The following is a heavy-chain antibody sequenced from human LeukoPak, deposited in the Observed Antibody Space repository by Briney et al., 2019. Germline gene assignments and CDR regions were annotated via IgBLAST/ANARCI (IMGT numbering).Heavy chain of an antibody. CDR3: ARDLDYGDYEGRFDP. Sequence: SETLSLTCTVSGGSISSYYWSWIRQPAGKGLEWIGRIYTSGSTNYNPSLKSRVTISVDKSKNQFSLKLSSVTAADTAVYYCARDLDYGDYEGRFDPWGQGTLVTVSS. D-gene: IGHD4-17*01. CDR1: GGSISSYY. CDR2: IYTSGST. V-gene: IGHV4-4*07. J-gene: IGHJ5*02.